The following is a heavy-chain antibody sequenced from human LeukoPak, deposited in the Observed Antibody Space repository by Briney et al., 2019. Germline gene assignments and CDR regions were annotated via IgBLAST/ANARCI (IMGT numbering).Heavy chain of an antibody. Sequence: SETLSLTCGVSGGSASRTNWWAWIRQPPGKGLEWIGEVHLDGRTNFNPSLKSRLTMSVDLSENHVSLKLTSVTATDTAVYYCEREGGFYRPLDYSGQGTLVTVSS. D-gene: IGHD6-25*01. V-gene: IGHV4-4*02. CDR1: GGSASRTNW. CDR3: EREGGFYRPLDY. CDR2: VHLDGRT. J-gene: IGHJ4*02.